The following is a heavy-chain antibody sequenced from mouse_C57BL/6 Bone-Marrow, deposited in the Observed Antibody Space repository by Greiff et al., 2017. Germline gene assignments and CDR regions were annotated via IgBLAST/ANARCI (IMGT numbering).Heavy chain of an antibody. Sequence: EVQLQQSGAELVRPGASVKLSCTASGFNIKDDYMHWVKQRPEQGLEWIGWIDPENGDTEYASEFQGKATITADTSSNTAYLQLSSLTSEDTAVYYCTTEVYWGQGTTLTVSS. D-gene: IGHD1-3*01. CDR3: TTEVY. CDR2: IDPENGDT. J-gene: IGHJ2*01. V-gene: IGHV14-4*01. CDR1: GFNIKDDY.